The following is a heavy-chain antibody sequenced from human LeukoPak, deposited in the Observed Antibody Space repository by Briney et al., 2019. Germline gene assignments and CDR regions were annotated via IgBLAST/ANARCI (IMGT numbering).Heavy chain of an antibody. CDR2: ISSSSSYI. CDR3: ARAGGSWYNLYNWFDP. V-gene: IGHV3-21*01. CDR1: GFTFSSCS. J-gene: IGHJ5*02. Sequence: GGSLRLSCAASGFTFSSCSMNWVRQALGKGLEWVSSISSSSSYIYYADSVKGRFTISRDNAKNSLYLQMNSLRAEDTAVYYCARAGGSWYNLYNWFDPWGQGTLVTVSS. D-gene: IGHD6-13*01.